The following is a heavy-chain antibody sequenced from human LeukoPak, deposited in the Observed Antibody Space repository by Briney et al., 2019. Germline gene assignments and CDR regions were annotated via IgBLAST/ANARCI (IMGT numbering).Heavy chain of an antibody. J-gene: IGHJ4*02. CDR3: ARGPQCTSLTCPYFFDY. Sequence: GASVKVSCKASGYTFTSYDINWVRQATGQGLEWMGWMNPNSGNTGYAQKFQGRVTMTGNTSISTGYMELNSLRSEDTAVYYYARGPQCTSLTCPYFFDYWGQGSLVTVSS. V-gene: IGHV1-8*01. D-gene: IGHD2-8*01. CDR1: GYTFTSYD. CDR2: MNPNSGNT.